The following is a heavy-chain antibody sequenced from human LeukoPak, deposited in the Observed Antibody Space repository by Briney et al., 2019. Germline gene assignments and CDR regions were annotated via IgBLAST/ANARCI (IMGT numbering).Heavy chain of an antibody. CDR2: INYSGST. J-gene: IGHJ6*02. Sequence: PSETLSLTCTVSGGSISGNNYYWGWIRQPPGKGLVYIGSINYSGSTFYNPSLKSRVTISVDTSKNQFSLKLSSVTAADTAVYYCARHIAASDTSHFYYGMDVWGQGTTVTVSS. V-gene: IGHV4-39*01. CDR3: ARHIAASDTSHFYYGMDV. CDR1: GGSISGNNYY. D-gene: IGHD6-25*01.